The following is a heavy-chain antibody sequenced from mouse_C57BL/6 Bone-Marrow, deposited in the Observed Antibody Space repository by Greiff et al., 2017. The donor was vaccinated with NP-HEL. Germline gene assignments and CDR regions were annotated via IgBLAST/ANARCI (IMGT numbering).Heavy chain of an antibody. Sequence: EVMLVESGGDLVKPGGSLKLSCAASGFTFSSYGMSWVRQTPDKRLEWVATISSGGSYTYYPDSVKGRFTISRDNAKNTLYLQMSSLKSEDTAMYYCARRGTTVVAPGFDVWGTGTTVTVSS. CDR1: GFTFSSYG. CDR3: ARRGTTVVAPGFDV. CDR2: ISSGGSYT. J-gene: IGHJ1*03. V-gene: IGHV5-6*02. D-gene: IGHD1-1*01.